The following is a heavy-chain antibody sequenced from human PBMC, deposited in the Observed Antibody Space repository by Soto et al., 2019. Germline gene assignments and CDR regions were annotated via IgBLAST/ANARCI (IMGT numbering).Heavy chain of an antibody. Sequence: SETLSLTCTVSGGSISSGGYYWSWIRQHPGKGLEWIGYIYYSGSTYYNPSLKSRVTISVDTSKNQFSLKLSSVTAADTAVYYCARGGGIVLMVYAIPDYFDYWGQGTLVTVSS. V-gene: IGHV4-31*03. J-gene: IGHJ4*02. CDR1: GGSISSGGYY. CDR2: IYYSGST. CDR3: ARGGGIVLMVYAIPDYFDY. D-gene: IGHD2-8*01.